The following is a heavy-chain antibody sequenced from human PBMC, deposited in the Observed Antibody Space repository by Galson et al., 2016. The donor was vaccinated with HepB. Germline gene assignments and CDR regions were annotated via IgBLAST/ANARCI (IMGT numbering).Heavy chain of an antibody. J-gene: IGHJ6*02. V-gene: IGHV3-74*01. CDR2: VNDNGSRT. CDR3: AKVNLNYDFWSGYFLVGMDV. D-gene: IGHD3-3*01. CDR1: GFTFSDYY. Sequence: SLRLSCAASGFTFSDYYMHWVRQAPGKGPVWVSRVNDNGSRTYYGDSVKGRFTTSRDNAKQTLYLQMNSLRAEDTAVYYCAKVNLNYDFWSGYFLVGMDVWGQGTTVTVS.